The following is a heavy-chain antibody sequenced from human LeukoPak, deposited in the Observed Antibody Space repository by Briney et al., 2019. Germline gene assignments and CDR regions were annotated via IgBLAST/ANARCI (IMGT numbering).Heavy chain of an antibody. CDR3: ASAYYYGSGTFGYMDV. CDR2: INPNSGGT. D-gene: IGHD3-10*01. CDR1: GYTFTGYY. J-gene: IGHJ6*03. V-gene: IGHV1-2*06. Sequence: ASVKVSCKASGYTFTGYYMHWVRQAPGQGLEWMGRINPNSGGTNYAQTFKGRVTMTRDTSISTAYMEMSRLRSDDTAVYYCASAYYYGSGTFGYMDVWGKGTTVTVSS.